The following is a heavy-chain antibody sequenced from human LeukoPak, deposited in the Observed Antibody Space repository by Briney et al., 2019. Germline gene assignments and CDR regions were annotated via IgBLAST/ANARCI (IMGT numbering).Heavy chain of an antibody. CDR1: GYTFTGYY. D-gene: IGHD2-2*01. V-gene: IGHV1-2*02. CDR3: ARGVGDCSSTSCYHWFDP. CDR2: INPNSGGT. J-gene: IGHJ5*02. Sequence: ASVKLSCKASGYTFTGYYMHWVRQAPGQGLEWMGWINPNSGGTNYAQKFQGRVTMTRDTSISTAYMELSRLRSDDTAVYYCARGVGDCSSTSCYHWFDPWGQGTLVTVSS.